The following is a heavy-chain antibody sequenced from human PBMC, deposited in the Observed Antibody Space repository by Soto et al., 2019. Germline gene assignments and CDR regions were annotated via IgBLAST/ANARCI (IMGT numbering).Heavy chain of an antibody. V-gene: IGHV4-31*03. Sequence: QVQLQESGPGLVKPSQTLSLTCTVSGGSISSGGYYWSWIRQHPGKGLEWIGYIYYSGSTYYNPSLQSRVTISVDTSKNQFSLKLSSVTAADTAVYYCATSSSPTHYYYGMDVWGQGTTVTVSS. CDR2: IYYSGST. CDR1: GGSISSGGYY. CDR3: ATSSSPTHYYYGMDV. J-gene: IGHJ6*02.